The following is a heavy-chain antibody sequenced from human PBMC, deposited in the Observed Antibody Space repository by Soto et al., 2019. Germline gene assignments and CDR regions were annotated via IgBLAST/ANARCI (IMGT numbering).Heavy chain of an antibody. V-gene: IGHV3-72*01. J-gene: IGHJ5*01. D-gene: IGHD1-26*01. CDR2: LKDRSQNYAT. CDR1: GFSVSGWY. Sequence: EVQLVETGGDLVQPGGSARLSCAASGFSVSGWYMDWVRQAPGKGLEWVARLKDRSQNYATEYAASVKGRFTVSRHPSQNSIFLQMNSLKIEDTAVYSCAREGDARWLDSWGQGTLVTVS. CDR3: AREGDARWLDS.